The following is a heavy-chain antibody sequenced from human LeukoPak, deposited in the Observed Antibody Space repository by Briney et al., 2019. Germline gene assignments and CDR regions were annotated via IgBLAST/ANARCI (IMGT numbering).Heavy chain of an antibody. V-gene: IGHV4-31*03. J-gene: IGHJ4*02. CDR1: GGSISSGGYY. Sequence: SQTLSLTCTVSGGSISSGGYYWSWIRQHPGKGLEWIGYIHYSGSTYYNPSLKSRVTISVDTSKNQFSLKLSSVTAADTAVYYCARQFSSGWDYCDYWGQGTLVTVSS. CDR2: IHYSGST. D-gene: IGHD6-19*01. CDR3: ARQFSSGWDYCDY.